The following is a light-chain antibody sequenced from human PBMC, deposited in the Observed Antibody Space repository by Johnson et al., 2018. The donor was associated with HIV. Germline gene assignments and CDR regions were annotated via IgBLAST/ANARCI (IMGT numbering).Light chain of an antibody. CDR3: GTWDSSLSAWFYV. V-gene: IGLV1-51*01. CDR1: SSNIGNNY. Sequence: QSVLTQPPSVSAAPGQKVTISCSGSSSNIGNNYVSWYQQLPGTAHKLLIYDNNKRPSGIPDRFSGSKSGTSATLGITGLQTGDEADYYCGTWDSSLSAWFYVVGTGTKVTVL. J-gene: IGLJ1*01. CDR2: DNN.